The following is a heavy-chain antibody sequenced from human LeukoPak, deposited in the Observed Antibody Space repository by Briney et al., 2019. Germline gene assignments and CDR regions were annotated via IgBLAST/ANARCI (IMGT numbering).Heavy chain of an antibody. J-gene: IGHJ6*02. Sequence: PSETLSLTCTVSDDSVSSYYWTWIRQPPGKGLEWIGYIYYSGSANYNSSLKSRLTISLDTSKSQFSLMLSSVTAADTAVYYCARLRYYYYYAMDVWGQGTTVIVSS. CDR1: DDSVSSYY. CDR2: IYYSGSA. V-gene: IGHV4-59*02. CDR3: ARLRYYYYYAMDV.